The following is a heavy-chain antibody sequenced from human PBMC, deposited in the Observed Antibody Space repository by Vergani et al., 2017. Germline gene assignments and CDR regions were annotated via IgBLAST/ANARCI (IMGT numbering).Heavy chain of an antibody. CDR1: GGSISSYY. J-gene: IGHJ6*03. CDR2: IYYSGST. Sequence: QVQLQESGPGLVKPSETLSLTCTVSGGSISSYYWSWIRQPPGKGLEWIGYIYYSGSTNYNPSLKSRVTISVDTSKNQFSLKLSSVTAADTAVYYCARISYDSSGYYPYMDVLGKGTTVTVSS. CDR3: ARISYDSSGYYPYMDV. V-gene: IGHV4-59*01. D-gene: IGHD3-22*01.